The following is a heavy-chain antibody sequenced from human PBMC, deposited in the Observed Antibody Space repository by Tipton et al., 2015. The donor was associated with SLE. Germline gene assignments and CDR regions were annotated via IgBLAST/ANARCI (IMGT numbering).Heavy chain of an antibody. J-gene: IGHJ3*02. CDR1: GGSISSYY. Sequence: TLSLTCTVSGGSISSYYWSWIRQPPGKGLEWIGYIYYSGSTNYNPSLKSRVTISVDTSKNQFSLKLSSVTAADTAVYYCAREGSGDSSGYAPGAFDIWGQGTMVTVSS. CDR2: IYYSGST. D-gene: IGHD3-22*01. V-gene: IGHV4-59*01. CDR3: AREGSGDSSGYAPGAFDI.